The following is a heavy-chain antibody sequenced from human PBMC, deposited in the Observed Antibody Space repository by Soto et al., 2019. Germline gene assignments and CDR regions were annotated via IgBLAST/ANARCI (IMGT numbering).Heavy chain of an antibody. V-gene: IGHV4-39*01. CDR3: ARTTGRHLDF. Sequence: PSEPLSVTSTVAYGSVSVRNVFCVVVRQPPGKGLEWIGNIDYSGTAYFNPSLGTRVTFPVDTSKNQFSLTLYSVTAADTAVYYCARTTGRHLDFWGQGILVTVSP. CDR1: YGSVSVRNVF. D-gene: IGHD4-4*01. J-gene: IGHJ4*02. CDR2: IDYSGTA.